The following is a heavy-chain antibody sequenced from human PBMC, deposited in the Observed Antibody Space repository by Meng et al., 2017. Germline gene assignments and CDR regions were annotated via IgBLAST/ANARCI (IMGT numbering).Heavy chain of an antibody. CDR2: IWYDGSNK. CDR1: ALVSSSSG. CDR3: ARGLSATYWYFDP. D-gene: IGHD1-26*01. J-gene: IGHJ2*01. Sequence: GCGVGVVQPRTGLHFSCAALALVSSSSGMQLVGQARGKGLVWVAVIWYDGSNKQYADSVNGRFTTPRDNSQKTLYLEMHSLRAEDTAVYYCARGLSATYWYFDPWGRGTLVTVSS. V-gene: IGHV3-33*01.